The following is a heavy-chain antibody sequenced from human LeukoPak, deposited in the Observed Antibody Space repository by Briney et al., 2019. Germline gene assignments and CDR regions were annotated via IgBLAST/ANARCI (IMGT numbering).Heavy chain of an antibody. V-gene: IGHV4-4*02. Sequence: PSETLSLTCAVSRGPISSNNWWSWVRQPPGKRLEWIAEIYHSGSTNYNPSLKSRVTISVDKSKNQFSLKLSSVTAADTAMYYCARDSYYFGSGSDNTPYNWFDPWGQGTLVTVSS. D-gene: IGHD3-10*01. CDR1: RGPISSNNW. CDR3: ARDSYYFGSGSDNTPYNWFDP. CDR2: IYHSGST. J-gene: IGHJ5*02.